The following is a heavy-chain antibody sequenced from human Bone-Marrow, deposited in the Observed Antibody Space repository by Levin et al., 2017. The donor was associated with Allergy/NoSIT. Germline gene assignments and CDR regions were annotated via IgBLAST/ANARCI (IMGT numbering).Heavy chain of an antibody. Sequence: GGSLRLSCAASGFTFSSYEMNWVRQAPGKGLEWVSYISSSGSTIYYADSVKGRFTISRDNAKNSLYLQMNSLRAEDTAVYYCARTPVWGSDRYDYWGQGTLVTVSS. V-gene: IGHV3-48*03. CDR2: ISSSGSTI. CDR1: GFTFSSYE. D-gene: IGHD3-16*02. J-gene: IGHJ4*02. CDR3: ARTPVWGSDRYDY.